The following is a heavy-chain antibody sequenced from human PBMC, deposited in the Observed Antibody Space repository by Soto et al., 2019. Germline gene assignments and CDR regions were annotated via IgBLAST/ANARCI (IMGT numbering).Heavy chain of an antibody. CDR1: GGSISSNNYY. V-gene: IGHV4-39*01. CDR3: ARPYYYDTTGHPDAFDI. D-gene: IGHD3-22*01. J-gene: IGHJ3*02. CDR2: VHYSGST. Sequence: QLQLQESGPGLVKPSETLSLTCTVSGGSISSNNYYWGWIRQPPGKGLEWIGNVHYSGSTYYNPSLKSRVTSSVDTSKNQFSLRLSSVTAADTAVYYCARPYYYDTTGHPDAFDIWGQGTMVTVSS.